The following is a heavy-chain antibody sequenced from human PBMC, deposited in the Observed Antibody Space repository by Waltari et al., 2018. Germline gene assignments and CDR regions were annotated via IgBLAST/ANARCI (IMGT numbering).Heavy chain of an antibody. Sequence: EVQLVQSGAEAKKPGATVKISCKASGYTFTDYYMHWVQQAPGKGLEGMGRVDPEDGETIYAEKFQGRVTITADTSTDTAYMELSSLRSEDTAVYYCATGVDCGEYYFDCWGQGTLVTVSS. V-gene: IGHV1-69-2*01. CDR2: VDPEDGET. CDR3: ATGVDCGEYYFDC. J-gene: IGHJ4*02. D-gene: IGHD4-17*01. CDR1: GYTFTDYY.